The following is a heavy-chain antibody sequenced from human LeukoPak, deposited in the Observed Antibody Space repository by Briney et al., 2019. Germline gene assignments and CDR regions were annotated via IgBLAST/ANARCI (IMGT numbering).Heavy chain of an antibody. CDR2: INHSGST. J-gene: IGHJ4*02. D-gene: IGHD3-10*01. V-gene: IGHV4-34*01. CDR3: ARVGRPTYYYGSGSYPQPFDY. CDR1: GGSFSGYY. Sequence: SETLSLTCAVYGGSFSGYYWSWIRQSPGKGLEWIGEINHSGSTNNNPSLKSRVTISVDTSKNQFSLKLSSVTAADTAVYYCARVGRPTYYYGSGSYPQPFDYWGQGTLVTVSS.